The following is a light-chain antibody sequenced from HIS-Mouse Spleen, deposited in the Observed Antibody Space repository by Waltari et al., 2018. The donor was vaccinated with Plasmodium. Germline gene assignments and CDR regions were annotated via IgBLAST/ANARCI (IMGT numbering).Light chain of an antibody. Sequence: QLVLTQSPSASASLGASVKLTCTLSSGHSSYAIAWHQQQPEKGPRYLMKLNSDGSHSKGDGSPGRFSGSSSGAERYRTISSLQSEDEADYYCQTWGTGMGVFGGGTKLTVL. CDR2: LNSDGSH. CDR1: SGHSSYA. J-gene: IGLJ2*01. CDR3: QTWGTGMGV. V-gene: IGLV4-69*01.